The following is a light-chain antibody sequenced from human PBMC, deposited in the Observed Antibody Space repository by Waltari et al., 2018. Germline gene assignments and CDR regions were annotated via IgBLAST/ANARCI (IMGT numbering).Light chain of an antibody. CDR2: DVR. Sequence: QSALTQPASVSGSPGQSITIFCTGTSSDVGGYDYVSWYQQHPGKAPKLMIYDVRTRPSGVSKRFSGSKSGNTASLTISGLQAEDEADYYCGSYTSSSTLVFGTGTKVTVL. V-gene: IGLV2-14*03. J-gene: IGLJ1*01. CDR3: GSYTSSSTLV. CDR1: SSDVGGYDY.